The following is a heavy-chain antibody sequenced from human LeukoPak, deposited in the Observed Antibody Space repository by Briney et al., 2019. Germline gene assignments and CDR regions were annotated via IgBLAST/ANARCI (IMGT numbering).Heavy chain of an antibody. CDR1: GGSISSSPYY. D-gene: IGHD5-18*01. CDR3: AKGAGGFSYYNWFDP. J-gene: IGHJ5*02. Sequence: SETLSLTCTVSGGSISSSPYYWGWIRQPPGKGLEWIGSIYYSGTTHYNPSLESRVTISVDTSKNQYSLKLASVTAADTAIYYCAKGAGGFSYYNWFDPWGQGTLSPSP. CDR2: IYYSGTT. V-gene: IGHV4-39*07.